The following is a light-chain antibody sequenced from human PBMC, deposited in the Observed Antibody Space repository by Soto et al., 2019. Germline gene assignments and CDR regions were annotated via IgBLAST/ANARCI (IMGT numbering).Light chain of an antibody. CDR3: QQYNNWPSWT. CDR2: GAS. V-gene: IGKV3-15*01. CDR1: QSVSSN. J-gene: IGKJ1*01. Sequence: EIVMTQSPATLSVSPGERATLSCRASQSVSSNLAWYQQKPGQAPRLLIYGASTRATGIPARFSGSGSGTEFTLTISSLQSEDFAVYYCQQYNNWPSWTLGQGTKVEI.